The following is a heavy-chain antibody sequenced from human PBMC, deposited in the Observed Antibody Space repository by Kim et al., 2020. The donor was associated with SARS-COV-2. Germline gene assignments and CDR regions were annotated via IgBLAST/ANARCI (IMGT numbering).Heavy chain of an antibody. D-gene: IGHD3-16*01. CDR3: AREGGPSFFYYLDV. Sequence: ASVKVSCKTSGYGFTDHSIHWLRQAPGQRLEWMGWIIGVNGHTKYSQKFEGRVTITRDPSATTVYMELSSLRPEETAVYYCAREGGPSFFYYLDVWGRG. V-gene: IGHV1-3*01. J-gene: IGHJ6*03. CDR2: IIGVNGHT. CDR1: GYGFTDHS.